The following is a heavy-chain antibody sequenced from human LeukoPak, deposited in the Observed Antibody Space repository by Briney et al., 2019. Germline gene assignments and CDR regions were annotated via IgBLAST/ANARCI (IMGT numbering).Heavy chain of an antibody. J-gene: IGHJ4*02. CDR2: IYSGGST. D-gene: IGHD6-19*01. Sequence: GGSLRLSCAASGFTVSSNYMSWVRQAPGKGLEWVSVIYSGGSTYYADSVKGRFTISRDNSKNTLYLQMNSLRAEDTAVYYCARGSSAWTGADYWGQGTLVTVSS. V-gene: IGHV3-53*01. CDR1: GFTVSSNY. CDR3: ARGSSAWTGADY.